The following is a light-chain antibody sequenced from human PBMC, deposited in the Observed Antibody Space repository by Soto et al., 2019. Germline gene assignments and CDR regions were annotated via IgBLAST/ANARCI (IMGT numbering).Light chain of an antibody. Sequence: EFVLTQSPGKLSLSPGERATLSCRASQSISSSFLAWYQQKPGQAPRLLIYGASSRGTGIPVRFSGSGSGTDFTLTISRLEPEDFAVYYCQQYGSSPPLTFGGGTKVEIK. CDR3: QQYGSSPPLT. CDR2: GAS. CDR1: QSISSSF. J-gene: IGKJ4*01. V-gene: IGKV3-20*01.